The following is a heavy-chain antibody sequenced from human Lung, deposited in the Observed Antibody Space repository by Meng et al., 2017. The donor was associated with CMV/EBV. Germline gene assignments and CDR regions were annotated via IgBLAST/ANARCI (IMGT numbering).Heavy chain of an antibody. CDR3: ARLFHTSLGTNYYYGMDV. D-gene: IGHD3-10*01. CDR1: GYTFTGYN. J-gene: IGHJ6*02. Sequence: ASVKVSXKASGYTFTGYNIHWVRQAPGQGLEWIGWINPHSGDTKYAQKFQGRVTLTTDTSINTAYMEVSRLKSDDTAVFFCARLFHTSLGTNYYYGMDVWGLGTXVTVSS. CDR2: INPHSGDT. V-gene: IGHV1-2*02.